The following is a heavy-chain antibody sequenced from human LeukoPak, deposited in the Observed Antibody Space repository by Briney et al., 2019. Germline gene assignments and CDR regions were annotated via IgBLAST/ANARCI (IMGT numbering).Heavy chain of an antibody. D-gene: IGHD3-3*01. V-gene: IGHV4-61*01. Sequence: PSETLSLTCTVSGGSVSSGSYYWSWIRQPPGKGLEWIGYIYYSGSTNYNPSLKSRVTISVDTSKNQFSLKLSSVTAADTAVYYCAREGTSFWSGPDYGMDVWGQGTTVTVSS. CDR1: GGSVSSGSYY. CDR2: IYYSGST. J-gene: IGHJ6*02. CDR3: AREGTSFWSGPDYGMDV.